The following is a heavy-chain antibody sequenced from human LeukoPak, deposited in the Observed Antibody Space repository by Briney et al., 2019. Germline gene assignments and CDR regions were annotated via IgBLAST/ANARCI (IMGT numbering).Heavy chain of an antibody. Sequence: GGSLRLSCAASGFIFSTYSMNWVRQAPGKGLEWVSSISSSSSYIYYADSVKGRFTISRDNAKSSLFLQMNSLRAEDTAVYYCARVVSLWEFPRGIGAIDIWGQGAMVTVSS. J-gene: IGHJ3*02. CDR1: GFIFSTYS. V-gene: IGHV3-21*01. D-gene: IGHD3-16*01. CDR2: ISSSSSYI. CDR3: ARVVSLWEFPRGIGAIDI.